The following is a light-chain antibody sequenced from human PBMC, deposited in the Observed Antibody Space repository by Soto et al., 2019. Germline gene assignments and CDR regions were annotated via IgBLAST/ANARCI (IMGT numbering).Light chain of an antibody. CDR2: EVS. V-gene: IGLV2-14*01. Sequence: QPASVSGSPGQSITISCTGTSSDVGGYNYVSWYQQHPGKAPKLMIYEVSNRPSGVSNRFSGSKSGNTASLTISGLQAEDEADYYCSSYTTSDTLVFGGGTKVTVL. CDR3: SSYTTSDTLV. CDR1: SSDVGGYNY. J-gene: IGLJ2*01.